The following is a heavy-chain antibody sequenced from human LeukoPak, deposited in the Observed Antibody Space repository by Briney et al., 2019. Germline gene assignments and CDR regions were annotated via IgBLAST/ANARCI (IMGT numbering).Heavy chain of an antibody. V-gene: IGHV3-30*18. CDR2: ISYDGSNK. Sequence: GGSLRLSCAASGFTFSSYGMHWVRQAPGKGLEWVAVISYDGSNKYYADSVKGRFTISRDNSKNTLYLQMNSLRAEDTALYYCAKDASGDLEYWGQGTLVTVSS. CDR1: GFTFSSYG. J-gene: IGHJ4*02. D-gene: IGHD7-27*01. CDR3: AKDASGDLEY.